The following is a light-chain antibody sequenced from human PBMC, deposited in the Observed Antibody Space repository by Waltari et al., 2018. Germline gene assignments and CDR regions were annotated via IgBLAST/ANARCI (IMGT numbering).Light chain of an antibody. CDR1: QSGSSSY. CDR2: GAS. Sequence: EIVLTQSPGTLSLSPGERATVSCRASQSGSSSYLAWYQQKPGQTPRLLIYGASTRASGISDRFSGSGSGTDFILTISRLEPEDSAVYFCQQYGNSPLTFGGGTKVEIK. V-gene: IGKV3-20*01. J-gene: IGKJ4*01. CDR3: QQYGNSPLT.